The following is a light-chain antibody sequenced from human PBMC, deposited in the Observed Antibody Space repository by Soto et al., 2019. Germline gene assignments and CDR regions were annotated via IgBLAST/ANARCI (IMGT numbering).Light chain of an antibody. CDR3: QQLRMYPST. Sequence: DIQMTQSPSTLSGSVGDRVTITCRASQTISSWLAWYQQKPGKAPKLLIYKASTLKSGVPSRFSGSGSGTDFALTITRLQPEDFATYYCQQLRMYPSTLGGGTKVDIK. J-gene: IGKJ4*01. CDR2: KAS. V-gene: IGKV1-5*03. CDR1: QTISSW.